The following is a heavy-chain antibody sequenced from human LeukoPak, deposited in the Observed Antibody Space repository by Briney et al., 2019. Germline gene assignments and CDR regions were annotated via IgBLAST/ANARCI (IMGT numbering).Heavy chain of an antibody. J-gene: IGHJ6*04. CDR3: AKGVGSTWLSTLSQVTMDV. Sequence: GGSLRLSCAASGLTFSSYGMHWVRQPPGKGLERVAVISKDGSNKYYADSVKGRVTISRDNSKNTLYLQMNSLRVEDTAVYYCAKGVGSTWLSTLSQVTMDVWGKGTTVTVSS. CDR2: ISKDGSNK. CDR1: GLTFSSYG. D-gene: IGHD2/OR15-2a*01. V-gene: IGHV3-30*18.